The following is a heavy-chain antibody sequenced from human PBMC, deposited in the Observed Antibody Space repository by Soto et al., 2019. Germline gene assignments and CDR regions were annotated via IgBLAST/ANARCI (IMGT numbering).Heavy chain of an antibody. CDR1: GDTLTTYG. Sequence: ASVKVSCKASGDTLTTYGVSWVRQAPGQGLECVGWISASNGNTHYSQKFQGRVIMTMDTSTTTVYMELRSLRPDDTAVYFCAREGILGLFDAYDLWGQGTLVTVSS. J-gene: IGHJ3*01. D-gene: IGHD3-3*01. CDR3: AREGILGLFDAYDL. CDR2: ISASNGNT. V-gene: IGHV1-18*04.